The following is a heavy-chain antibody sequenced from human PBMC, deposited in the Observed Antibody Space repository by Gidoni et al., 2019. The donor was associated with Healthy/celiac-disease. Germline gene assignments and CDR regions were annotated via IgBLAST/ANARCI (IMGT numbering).Heavy chain of an antibody. CDR3: AKDQDTMVRGLDY. Sequence: QVQLVESGGGVVQPGRSLRLSCAASGFPFSSYGMHCVRQAPGKGLEWVAVISYDGSNKYYADSVKGRFTISRDNSKNTLYLQMNSLRAEDTAVYYCAKDQDTMVRGLDYWGQGTLVTVSS. D-gene: IGHD3-10*01. V-gene: IGHV3-30*18. CDR2: ISYDGSNK. CDR1: GFPFSSYG. J-gene: IGHJ4*02.